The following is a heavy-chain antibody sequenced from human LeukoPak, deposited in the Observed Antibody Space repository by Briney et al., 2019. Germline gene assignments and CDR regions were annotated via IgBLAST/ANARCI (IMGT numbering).Heavy chain of an antibody. CDR1: GYTFTGYY. D-gene: IGHD1-26*01. J-gene: IGHJ4*02. CDR3: ARLGFRYSTRYFDS. V-gene: IGHV1-2*02. Sequence: ASVKVSCKASGYTFTGYYMHWVRQAPGQGLEWMGWINPNSGGTNYAQKFQGRVTMTTDTSTSTAYMELRSLRSDDTAVYYCARLGFRYSTRYFDSWGQGTLVTVSS. CDR2: INPNSGGT.